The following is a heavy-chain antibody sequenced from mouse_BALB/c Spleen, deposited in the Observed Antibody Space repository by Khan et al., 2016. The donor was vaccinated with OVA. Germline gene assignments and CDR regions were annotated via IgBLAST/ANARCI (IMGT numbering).Heavy chain of an antibody. CDR1: GYTFTAYY. Sequence: QVQLQQSGAELVKPGASVKLSCKASGYTFTAYYMYWVKQRPGQGLEWIGEINPSNGGANFNGKFKSKATLTVDKSSSTAYMQLSSLTSEDSAVYYCTRSGYGSFVYWGQGTLVTVSA. D-gene: IGHD2-2*01. CDR2: INPSNGGA. J-gene: IGHJ3*01. V-gene: IGHV1S81*02. CDR3: TRSGYGSFVY.